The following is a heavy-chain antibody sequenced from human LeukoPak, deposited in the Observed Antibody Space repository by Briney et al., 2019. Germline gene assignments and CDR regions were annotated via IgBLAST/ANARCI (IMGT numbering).Heavy chain of an antibody. CDR2: IWYDGSNK. V-gene: IGHV3-33*06. J-gene: IGHJ4*02. CDR1: GFTFSSYG. D-gene: IGHD3-22*01. CDR3: AKIYDSSGHFDY. Sequence: PGGSLRLSCAASGFTFSSYGMHWVRQAPGKGLEWVAVIWYDGSNKYYADSVKGRFTISRDNSKSTLYLQMNSLRAEDTAVYYCAKIYDSSGHFDYWGQGTLVTVSS.